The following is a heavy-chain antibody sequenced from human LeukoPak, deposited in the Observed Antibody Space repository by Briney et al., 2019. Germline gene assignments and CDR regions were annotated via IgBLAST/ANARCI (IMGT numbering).Heavy chain of an antibody. CDR2: INPNSGGT. CDR1: GYTFTGYY. CDR3: ARAHILRFLEWPYYYYYMDV. Sequence: GASVKVSCKASGYTFTGYYMHWVRQAPGQGLEWMGWINPNSGGTNYAQKFQGRVTMTRDTSISTACMELSRLRSDDTAVYYCARAHILRFLEWPYYYYYMDVWGKGTTVTVSS. V-gene: IGHV1-2*02. D-gene: IGHD3-3*01. J-gene: IGHJ6*03.